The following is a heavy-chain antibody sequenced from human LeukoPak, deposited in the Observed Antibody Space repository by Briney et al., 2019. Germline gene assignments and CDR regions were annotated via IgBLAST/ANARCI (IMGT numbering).Heavy chain of an antibody. CDR3: ARLIPHYYDSSGPNWFDP. J-gene: IGHJ5*02. V-gene: IGHV1-69*01. D-gene: IGHD3-22*01. CDR1: GGTFSSYA. CDR2: ITPIFGTA. Sequence: ASVKVSCKASGGTFSSYAISWVRQAPGQGLEWMGGITPIFGTANYAQKFQGRVTITADESTSTAYMELSSLRSEDTAVYYCARLIPHYYDSSGPNWFDPWGQGTLVTVSS.